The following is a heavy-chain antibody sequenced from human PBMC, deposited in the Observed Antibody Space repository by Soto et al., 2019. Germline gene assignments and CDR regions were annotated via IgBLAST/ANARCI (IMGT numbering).Heavy chain of an antibody. D-gene: IGHD3-10*01. V-gene: IGHV3-23*01. CDR1: GFTFSNFA. Sequence: PGGSLRLSCPTSGFTFSNFAMSWVRQAPGKGLEWVSSISGRSSDTYFADSVQGRFTISRDNSKNTLYLQMTSLRADDTAVYYCVKDIEVRGVWGQGTLVTVSS. CDR2: ISGRSSDT. J-gene: IGHJ4*02. CDR3: VKDIEVRGV.